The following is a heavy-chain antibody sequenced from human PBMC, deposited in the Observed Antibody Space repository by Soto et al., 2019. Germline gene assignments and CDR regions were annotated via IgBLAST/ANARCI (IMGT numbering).Heavy chain of an antibody. Sequence: SETLSLTCTVSGSSISSSSYYWGWIRQPPGKGLEWIGSIYYSGSTYYNPSLKSRVTISVDTSKNQFSLKLSSVTAADTAVYYCARSRVYYDSNPYYFDYWGQGTLVTVS. V-gene: IGHV4-39*01. CDR3: ARSRVYYDSNPYYFDY. CDR1: GSSISSSSYY. CDR2: IYYSGST. J-gene: IGHJ4*02. D-gene: IGHD3-22*01.